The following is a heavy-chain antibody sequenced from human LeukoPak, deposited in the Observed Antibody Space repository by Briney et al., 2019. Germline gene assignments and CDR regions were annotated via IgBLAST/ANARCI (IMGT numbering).Heavy chain of an antibody. Sequence: SETLSLTCTVSGGSISNHFRSWIRQPAAKGLEWIGRIYDNESTNYNPSLRSRVTMSVDTSNNQFSLKLSSVTAAETADYYCASMSIGGNWFGPSGRRTLIIVSS. D-gene: IGHD2/OR15-2a*01. V-gene: IGHV4-4*07. J-gene: IGHJ5*02. CDR2: IYDNEST. CDR3: ASMSIGGNWFGP. CDR1: GGSISNHF.